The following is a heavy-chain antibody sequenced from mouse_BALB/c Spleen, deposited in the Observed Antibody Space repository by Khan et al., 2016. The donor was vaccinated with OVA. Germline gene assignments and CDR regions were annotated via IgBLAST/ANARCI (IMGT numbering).Heavy chain of an antibody. CDR2: IYPGSGRT. J-gene: IGHJ3*01. CDR1: GYTFTDYV. Sequence: QVQLQQPGPELVKPGASVKMSCKASGYTFTDYVISWVNQRTGQGLEWIGEIYPGSGRTYYNERFKDKATLTADKSSNTAYMQLSSLTSEDSAVYFCARSCDGAWLAYWGQGTLVTVSA. V-gene: IGHV1-77*01. CDR3: ARSCDGAWLAY.